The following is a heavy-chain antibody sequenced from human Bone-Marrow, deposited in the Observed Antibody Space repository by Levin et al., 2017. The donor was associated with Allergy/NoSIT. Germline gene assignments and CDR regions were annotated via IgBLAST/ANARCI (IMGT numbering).Heavy chain of an antibody. CDR3: ARDECAWFGECYGMDV. CDR1: GDSMSGRDYY. Sequence: LRLSCTVSGDSMSGRDYYWSWIRQHPGTGLEWIGFIHHSGSAYYNPSLKSRLTMSLDTSKRQISLRLTSVTVADTAVYFCARDECAWFGECYGMDVWGQGTTVIVSS. D-gene: IGHD3-10*01. V-gene: IGHV4-31*03. J-gene: IGHJ6*02. CDR2: IHHSGSA.